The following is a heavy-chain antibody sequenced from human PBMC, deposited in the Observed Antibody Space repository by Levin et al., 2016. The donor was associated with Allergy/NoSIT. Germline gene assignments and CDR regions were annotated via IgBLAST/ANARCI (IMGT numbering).Heavy chain of an antibody. CDR1: GFTFSSYW. D-gene: IGHD3-22*01. CDR3: ARGTPHYYDSSGPEFDP. CDR2: IKQDGSEK. Sequence: GESLKISCAASGFTFSSYWMSWVRQAPGKGLEWVANIKQDGSEKYYVDSVKGRFTISRDNAKNSLYLQMNSLRAEDTAVYYCARGTPHYYDSSGPEFDPWGQGTLVTVSS. J-gene: IGHJ5*02. V-gene: IGHV3-7*05.